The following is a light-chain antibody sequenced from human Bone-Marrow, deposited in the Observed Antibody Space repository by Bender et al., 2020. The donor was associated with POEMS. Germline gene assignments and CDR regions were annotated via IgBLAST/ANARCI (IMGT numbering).Light chain of an antibody. CDR3: GTWDSTLKVAI. V-gene: IGLV1-51*01. Sequence: QSVLRQPPSVSAAPGQRVTISCSGSISNIGTNFVSWYQQFPGTAPRLLIHDDFRRPSGTPDRFSVSKSGTSAPLDITGLRTGDEADYYCGTWDSTLKVAIFGGGTRVTVL. CDR2: DDF. J-gene: IGLJ2*01. CDR1: ISNIGTNF.